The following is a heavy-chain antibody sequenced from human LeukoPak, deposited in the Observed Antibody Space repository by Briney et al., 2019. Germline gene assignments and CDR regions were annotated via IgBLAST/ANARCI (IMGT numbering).Heavy chain of an antibody. Sequence: GGSLRLSCAASGFTFSNYDMHWVRQVTGKGLEWVSGIGIAGDTYYLASVKGRFTISRENVKNSLYLQMNRLRAGDTAVYYCARGARSAVGDFDYWGQGTLVTVSS. CDR2: IGIAGDT. CDR1: GFTFSNYD. V-gene: IGHV3-13*01. J-gene: IGHJ4*02. CDR3: ARGARSAVGDFDY. D-gene: IGHD6-13*01.